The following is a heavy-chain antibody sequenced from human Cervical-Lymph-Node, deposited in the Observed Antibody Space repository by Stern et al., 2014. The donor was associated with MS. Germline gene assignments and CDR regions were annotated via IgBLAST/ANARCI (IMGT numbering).Heavy chain of an antibody. CDR3: ARDEMGSDISGYYYGGLDY. V-gene: IGHV1-46*01. Sequence: QVQLVESGAEVKKPGASVKVSCKASGYNFTSHYMHWVRQAPGQGLEWMGTVKPRKGSTSYAQKFQGRVTMTRDTSTSTVHMELSSLRSEDTAVYYCARDEMGSDISGYYYGGLDYWGQGTLVTVSS. CDR1: GYNFTSHY. D-gene: IGHD3-22*01. CDR2: VKPRKGST. J-gene: IGHJ4*02.